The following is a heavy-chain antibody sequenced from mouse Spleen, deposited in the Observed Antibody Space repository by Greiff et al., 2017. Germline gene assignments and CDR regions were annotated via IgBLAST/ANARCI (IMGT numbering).Heavy chain of an antibody. D-gene: IGHD1-3*01. CDR2: ISSGGSYT. CDR1: GFTFSSYA. V-gene: IGHV5-9-1*01. CDR3: ARPVVGYAMDY. J-gene: IGHJ4*01. Sequence: EVKVVESGGGLVKPGGSLKLSCAASGFTFSSYAMSWVRQTPEKRLEWVATISSGGSYTYYPDSVKGRFTISRDNAKNTLYLQMSSLRSEDTAMYYCARPVVGYAMDYWGQGTSVTVSS.